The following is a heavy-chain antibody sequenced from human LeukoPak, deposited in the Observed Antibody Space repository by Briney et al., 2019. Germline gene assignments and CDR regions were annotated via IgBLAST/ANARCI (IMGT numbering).Heavy chain of an antibody. J-gene: IGHJ5*02. V-gene: IGHV4-39*07. CDR3: ARVGVAAAGINWFDP. Sequence: PSETLSLTCTVSGGSISSSSYYWGWIRQPPGKGLEWIGSIYYSGSTYYNPSLKSRVTISVDTSKNQFSLKLSSVTAADTAVYYCARVGVAAAGINWFDPWGQGTLVTVSS. D-gene: IGHD6-13*01. CDR2: IYYSGST. CDR1: GGSISSSSYY.